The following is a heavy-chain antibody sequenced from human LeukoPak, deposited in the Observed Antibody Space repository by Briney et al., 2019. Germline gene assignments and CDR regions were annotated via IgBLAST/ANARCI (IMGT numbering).Heavy chain of an antibody. CDR2: ISDSGAST. D-gene: IGHD6-19*01. CDR1: GFTFSSSA. V-gene: IGHV3-23*01. Sequence: GGSLRLSCAASGFTFSSSAMSWVRQAPGKGLEWVSSISDSGASTYYVDSVRGRFSVSRNNSDNRLDLQINSLRLDDTAVYFCAKKGRGGWSLDSWGQGILVTVSS. CDR3: AKKGRGGWSLDS. J-gene: IGHJ4*02.